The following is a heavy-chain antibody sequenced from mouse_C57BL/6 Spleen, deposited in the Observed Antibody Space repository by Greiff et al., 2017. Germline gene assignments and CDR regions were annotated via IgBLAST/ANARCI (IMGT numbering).Heavy chain of an antibody. V-gene: IGHV1-85*01. CDR2: IYPRDGST. J-gene: IGHJ4*01. CDR1: GYTFTSYD. Sequence: VQLQQSGPELVKPGASVKLSCKASGYTFTSYDINWVKQRPGQGLEWIGWIYPRDGSTKYNEQFKGKATLTVDTSSSTAYRKLHSLATEDSTVYFCARMDCYYGDDYAMDYWGQGTSVTVSS. CDR3: ARMDCYYGDDYAMDY. D-gene: IGHD2-3*01.